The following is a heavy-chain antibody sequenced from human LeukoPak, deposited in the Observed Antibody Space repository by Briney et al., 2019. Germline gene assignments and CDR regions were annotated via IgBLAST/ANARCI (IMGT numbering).Heavy chain of an antibody. V-gene: IGHV1-69*13. D-gene: IGHD4-17*01. CDR2: IIPIFGTA. CDR1: GGTFSSYA. Sequence: ASVKVSCKASGGTFSSYAISWVRQAPGQGLEWMGGIIPIFGTANYAQKFQGRVTITADESTSTAYMELRSLRSDDTAVYYCATMLPDAYGDYNYFDYWGQGTLVTVSS. CDR3: ATMLPDAYGDYNYFDY. J-gene: IGHJ4*02.